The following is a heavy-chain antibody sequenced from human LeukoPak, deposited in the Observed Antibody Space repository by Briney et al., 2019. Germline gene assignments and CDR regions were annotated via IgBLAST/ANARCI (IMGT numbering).Heavy chain of an antibody. J-gene: IGHJ4*02. V-gene: IGHV4-34*01. D-gene: IGHD3-10*01. CDR3: ARWHYGSGSYYNN. Sequence: SETLSLTCAVYGGSFSGYYWSWIRQPPGKGLEWIGEINHRGSTNFNPSLKSRVTISVDTSKNQFSLKLSSVAAADTAVYYCARWHYGSGSYYNNWGQGTLVTVSS. CDR1: GGSFSGYY. CDR2: INHRGST.